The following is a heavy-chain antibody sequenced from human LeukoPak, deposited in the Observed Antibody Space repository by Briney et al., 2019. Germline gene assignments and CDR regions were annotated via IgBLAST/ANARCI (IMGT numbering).Heavy chain of an antibody. J-gene: IGHJ4*02. CDR1: GYTFTSYG. Sequence: ASVKVSCKASGYTFTSYGISWVRQAPGQGLEWMGWISAYNGNTNYAQKLQGRVTMTTDTSTSTAYMELRSLRSDDTAVYYCARVMYYDSSGCPPFDYWGQGTLVTVSS. CDR3: ARVMYYDSSGCPPFDY. CDR2: ISAYNGNT. D-gene: IGHD3-22*01. V-gene: IGHV1-18*01.